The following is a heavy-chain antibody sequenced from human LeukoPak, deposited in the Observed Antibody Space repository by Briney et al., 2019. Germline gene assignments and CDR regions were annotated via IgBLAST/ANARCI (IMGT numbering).Heavy chain of an antibody. CDR1: GFTFSSYG. D-gene: IGHD3-10*01. Sequence: GGSLRLSCAASGFTFSSYGMHWVRQAPGKGLEWVAFIRYDGSNKYYADSVKGRFTISRDNSKNTLYLQMNSLRAEDTAVYYCASLVRGVNHDDFDYWGQGTLVTVSS. CDR3: ASLVRGVNHDDFDY. CDR2: IRYDGSNK. V-gene: IGHV3-30*02. J-gene: IGHJ4*02.